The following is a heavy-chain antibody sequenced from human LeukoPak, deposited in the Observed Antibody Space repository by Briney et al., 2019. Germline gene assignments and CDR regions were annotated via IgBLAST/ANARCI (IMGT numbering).Heavy chain of an antibody. CDR3: ARDLVVAATPSFVGSY. Sequence: RAGGSLRLSCAASGFTFSSYAMHWVRQAPGKGLEYVSAISSNGGSTYYANSVKGRFTISRDNSKNTLYLQMGSLRAEDMAVYYCARDLVVAATPSFVGSYWGQGTLVTVSS. J-gene: IGHJ4*02. CDR1: GFTFSSYA. V-gene: IGHV3-64*01. CDR2: ISSNGGST. D-gene: IGHD2-15*01.